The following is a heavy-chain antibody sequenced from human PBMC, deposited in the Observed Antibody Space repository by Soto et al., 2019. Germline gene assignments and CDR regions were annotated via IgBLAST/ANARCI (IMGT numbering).Heavy chain of an antibody. J-gene: IGHJ6*02. D-gene: IGHD6-13*01. CDR1: GFTFSSYG. CDR3: AKGHYSSSWYGDYYYYGMDV. V-gene: IGHV3-30*18. Sequence: PVGSLRLSCAASGFTFSSYGMHWVRQAPGKGLEWVAVISYDGSNKYYADSVKGRFTISRDNSKNTLYLQMNSLRAEDTAVYYCAKGHYSSSWYGDYYYYGMDVWGQGTTVTVSS. CDR2: ISYDGSNK.